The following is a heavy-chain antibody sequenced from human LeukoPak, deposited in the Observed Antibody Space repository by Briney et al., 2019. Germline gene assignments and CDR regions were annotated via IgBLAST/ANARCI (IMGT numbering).Heavy chain of an antibody. Sequence: SETLSLTCTVSGGSISSGGYYWSWIRQHPGKGLEWIGYIYYSGSTYYNPSLKSRVTISVDTSKNQFSLKLSSVTAADTAVYYCARAVRRITMVRGVIIWWRHFDYWGQGTLVTVSS. CDR1: GGSISSGGYY. CDR2: IYYSGST. V-gene: IGHV4-31*03. CDR3: ARAVRRITMVRGVIIWWRHFDY. J-gene: IGHJ4*02. D-gene: IGHD3-10*01.